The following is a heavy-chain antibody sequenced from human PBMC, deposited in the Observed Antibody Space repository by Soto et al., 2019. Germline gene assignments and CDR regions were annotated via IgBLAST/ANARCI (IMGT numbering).Heavy chain of an antibody. CDR3: ARDKGPGRFDP. D-gene: IGHD2-2*01. Sequence: ASVTVSCRASGYTFTSYGICWVRQAPGQGLEWMGWISAYNGNTNYAQKLQGRVTMTTDTSTSTAYMELRSLRSDDTAVYYCARDKGPGRFDPWGQGTLVTVSS. V-gene: IGHV1-18*01. CDR1: GYTFTSYG. J-gene: IGHJ5*02. CDR2: ISAYNGNT.